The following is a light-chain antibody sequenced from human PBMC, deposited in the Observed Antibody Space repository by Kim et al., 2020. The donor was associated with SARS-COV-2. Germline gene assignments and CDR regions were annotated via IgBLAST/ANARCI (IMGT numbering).Light chain of an antibody. CDR2: DVS. J-gene: IGLJ1*01. CDR1: SSDVGGYNY. V-gene: IGLV2-14*01. Sequence: QPVLTQPASVSGSPGQSITIPCTGTSSDVGGYNYVSWYQQHPGKAPKLMIYDVSKRPSGVSNRFSGSKSGNTASLTISGLQAEDEADYYCSAYTSSSTLYVFGTGTKVTVL. CDR3: SAYTSSSTLYV.